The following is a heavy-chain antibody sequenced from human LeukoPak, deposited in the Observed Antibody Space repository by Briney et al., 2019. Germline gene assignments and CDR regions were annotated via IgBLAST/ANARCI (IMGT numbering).Heavy chain of an antibody. Sequence: PSETLSLTCTVSGGSISSYYWSWIRQPPGKGLGWIGYIYCSGSTNYNPSLKSRVTISVDTSKNQFSLKLSSVTAADTAVYYCARVQAYGGKGYFDYWGQGTLVTVSS. CDR2: IYCSGST. D-gene: IGHD4-23*01. J-gene: IGHJ4*02. CDR3: ARVQAYGGKGYFDY. CDR1: GGSISSYY. V-gene: IGHV4-59*01.